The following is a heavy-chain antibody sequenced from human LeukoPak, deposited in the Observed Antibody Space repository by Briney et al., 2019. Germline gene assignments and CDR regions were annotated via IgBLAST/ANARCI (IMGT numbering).Heavy chain of an antibody. Sequence: PSETLSLTCTVSGGSISSYYWSWIRQPPGKGLGWIGYIYYSGSTNYNPSLKSRVTISVDTSKNQFSLKLSSVTAADTAVYYCAREGDSSGYYFSYWGQGTLVTVSS. CDR1: GGSISSYY. CDR3: AREGDSSGYYFSY. D-gene: IGHD3-22*01. J-gene: IGHJ4*02. V-gene: IGHV4-59*01. CDR2: IYYSGST.